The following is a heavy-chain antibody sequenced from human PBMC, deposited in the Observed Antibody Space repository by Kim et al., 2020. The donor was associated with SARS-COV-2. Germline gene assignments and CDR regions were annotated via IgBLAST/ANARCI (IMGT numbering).Heavy chain of an antibody. CDR3: AKDIAVAGTLYGMDV. V-gene: IGHV3-9*01. J-gene: IGHJ6*02. D-gene: IGHD6-19*01. Sequence: DSVKGRFTISRDNAKNSLYLQMNSLRAEDTALYYCAKDIAVAGTLYGMDVWGQGTTVTVSS.